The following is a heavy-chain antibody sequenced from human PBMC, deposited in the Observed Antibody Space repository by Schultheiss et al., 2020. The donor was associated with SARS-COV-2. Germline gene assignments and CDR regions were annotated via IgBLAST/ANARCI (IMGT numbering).Heavy chain of an antibody. CDR3: AKDETPRRPGFRWFDP. CDR1: GFTFSSYS. CDR2: ISGSGGST. D-gene: IGHD1-14*01. V-gene: IGHV3-23*01. J-gene: IGHJ5*02. Sequence: GGSLRLSCAASGFTFSSYSMNWVRQAPGKGLEWVSAISGSGGSTYYADSVKGRFTISRDNSKNTLYLQMNSLRAEDTAVYYCAKDETPRRPGFRWFDPWGQGTLVTVSS.